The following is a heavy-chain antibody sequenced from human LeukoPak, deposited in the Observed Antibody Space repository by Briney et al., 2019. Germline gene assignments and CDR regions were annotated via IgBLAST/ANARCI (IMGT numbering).Heavy chain of an antibody. Sequence: HPGGSLRLSCAASGFTFSSYEMNWVRQAPGKGLEWVSYISSSGSTIYYADSVKGRFTISRDNAKNSLYLQMNSLRAEDTAVYYCAAYSYGQSPVDYWGQGTLVTVSS. CDR2: ISSSGSTI. CDR1: GFTFSSYE. V-gene: IGHV3-48*03. CDR3: AAYSYGQSPVDY. J-gene: IGHJ4*02. D-gene: IGHD5-18*01.